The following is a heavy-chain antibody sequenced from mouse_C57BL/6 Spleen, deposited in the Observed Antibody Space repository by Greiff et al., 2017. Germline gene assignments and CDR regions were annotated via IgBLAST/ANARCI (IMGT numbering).Heavy chain of an antibody. J-gene: IGHJ4*01. D-gene: IGHD1-1*01. CDR2: ISSGSSTI. V-gene: IGHV5-17*01. CDR3: ARGVVITTVVAPYAMDY. Sequence: EVKLVESGGGLVKPGGSLKLSCAASGFTFSDYGMHWVRQAPEKGLEWVAYISSGSSTIYYADTVKGRFTISRDNAKNTLFLQMTSLRSEDTAMYYGARGVVITTVVAPYAMDYWGQGTSVTVSS. CDR1: GFTFSDYG.